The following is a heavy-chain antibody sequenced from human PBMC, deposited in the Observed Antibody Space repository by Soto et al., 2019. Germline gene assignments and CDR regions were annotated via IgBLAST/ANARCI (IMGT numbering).Heavy chain of an antibody. D-gene: IGHD4-17*01. J-gene: IGHJ3*02. Sequence: GGSLRLSCAASGFTFSSYAMHWVRQAPGKGLEWVAVISYDGSNKYYADSVKGRFTISRDNSKNTLYLQMNSLRAEDTAVYYCARDHYGTTSALDIWGQGTMVTVSS. V-gene: IGHV3-30-3*01. CDR3: ARDHYGTTSALDI. CDR2: ISYDGSNK. CDR1: GFTFSSYA.